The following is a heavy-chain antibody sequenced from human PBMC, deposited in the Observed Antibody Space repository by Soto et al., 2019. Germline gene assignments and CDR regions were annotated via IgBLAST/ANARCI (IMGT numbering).Heavy chain of an antibody. D-gene: IGHD3-9*01. CDR2: INHSGST. J-gene: IGHJ4*02. CDR1: GGSFSGYY. Sequence: QVQLQQWGAGLLKPSETLSLTCAVYGGSFSGYYWSWIRQPPGKGLEWIGEINHSGSTNYNPSLKSRVTISVDTSKNQFSLKLSSVTAADTAVYYCARGRYFDWLTFDYWGQGTLVTVSS. V-gene: IGHV4-34*01. CDR3: ARGRYFDWLTFDY.